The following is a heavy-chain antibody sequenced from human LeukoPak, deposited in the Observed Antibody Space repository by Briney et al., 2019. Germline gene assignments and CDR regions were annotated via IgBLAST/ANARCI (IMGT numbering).Heavy chain of an antibody. V-gene: IGHV3-23*01. CDR3: AKLPLYYYDSSGYYNWFDP. J-gene: IGHJ5*02. Sequence: PGGSLRLSCAASGFTFSSYAMSWVRQAPGKGLEWVSAISGSGGSTYYADSVKGRFTISRDNSKNTLYLQMNSLRAEDTAVYYCAKLPLYYYDSSGYYNWFDPWGQGTLVTVSS. CDR2: ISGSGGST. CDR1: GFTFSSYA. D-gene: IGHD3-22*01.